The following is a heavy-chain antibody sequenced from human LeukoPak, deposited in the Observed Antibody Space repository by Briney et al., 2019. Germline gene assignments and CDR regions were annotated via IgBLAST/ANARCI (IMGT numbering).Heavy chain of an antibody. CDR3: AKTRDGFLSGAFDI. J-gene: IGHJ3*02. CDR2: INPGDSDT. V-gene: IGHV5-51*01. CDR1: GYSFTSYW. Sequence: GESLKISCKGSGYSFTSYWIGWVRRMPGKGLEWMGIINPGDSDTRYSPSFQGQVAISADKSISIAYLQWSSLKASDTAMYYCAKTRDGFLSGAFDIWGQGTMLTVSS. D-gene: IGHD5-24*01.